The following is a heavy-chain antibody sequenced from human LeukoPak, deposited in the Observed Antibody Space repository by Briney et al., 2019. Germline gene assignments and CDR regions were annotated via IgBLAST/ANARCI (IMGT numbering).Heavy chain of an antibody. D-gene: IGHD3-3*01. CDR1: GYTFTSYG. J-gene: IGHJ4*02. CDR3: ASSSPTIFGVVPFDY. Sequence: ASVKVSCKASGYTFTSYGISWVRQAPGQGLEWMGWISAYNGNTNYAQKLQGRVTMTTDTSTSTAYMELRSLRSDDTAVYYCASSSPTIFGVVPFDYWGQGTLVTVSS. CDR2: ISAYNGNT. V-gene: IGHV1-18*01.